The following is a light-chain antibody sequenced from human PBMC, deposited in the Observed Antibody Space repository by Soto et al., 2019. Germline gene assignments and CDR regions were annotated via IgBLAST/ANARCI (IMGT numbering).Light chain of an antibody. Sequence: AIHMTQSPSSLSASDGDRVTITCWASQGIRNDLGWYQQKPGKAPKLLIYAASSLQSGVPSRFSGSGSGTDFTLTISCLQSEDFATYYCQQYYSYPRTFGQGTKVDI. CDR3: QQYYSYPRT. CDR1: QGIRND. J-gene: IGKJ1*01. CDR2: AAS. V-gene: IGKV1-6*01.